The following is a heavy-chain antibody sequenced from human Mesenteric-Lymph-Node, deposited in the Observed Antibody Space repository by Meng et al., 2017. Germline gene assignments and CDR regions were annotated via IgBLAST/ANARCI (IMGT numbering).Heavy chain of an antibody. V-gene: IGHV4-34*01. J-gene: IGHJ4*02. CDR2: IYYTGST. CDR1: GGSFSGYY. CDR3: ARNYYFNY. Sequence: VHLRQWGARLLKPSEPMSLTCAAYGGSFSGYYWSWIRQPPGKGLEWIGYIYYTGSTYYNPSLKSRVTISMDTSKNQFSLRLSSVTAADTAVYYCARNYYFNYWGQGTLVTVSS.